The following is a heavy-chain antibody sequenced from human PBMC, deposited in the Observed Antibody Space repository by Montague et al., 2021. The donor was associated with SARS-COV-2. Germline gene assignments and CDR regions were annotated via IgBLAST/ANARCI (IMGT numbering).Heavy chain of an antibody. J-gene: IGHJ4*02. CDR1: GFSISSGYY. CDR2: RYQNGAT. CDR3: ARSGVGIFDFSYFDS. V-gene: IGHV4-38-2*02. D-gene: IGHD3-3*01. Sequence: ETLSLTCSVSGFSISSGYYWGWIRQTPGKGLEWIGSRYQNGATYYSPSLKRPVTILLDTSKNQFSLSLTSGTAADTAVYYCARSGVGIFDFSYFDSWGQGSLVIVSS.